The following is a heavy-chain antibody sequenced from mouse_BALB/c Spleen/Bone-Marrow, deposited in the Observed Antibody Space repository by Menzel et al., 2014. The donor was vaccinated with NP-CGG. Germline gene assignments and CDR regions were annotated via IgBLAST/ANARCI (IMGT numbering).Heavy chain of an antibody. CDR3: ARSLLRLQNAMDY. D-gene: IGHD1-2*01. CDR2: INPGSGGT. V-gene: IGHV1-54*01. J-gene: IGHJ4*01. CDR1: GYAFTNYL. Sequence: VKLMESGAELVRPGTSVKVSCKASGYAFTNYLIEWVKQRPGQGLEWIGVINPGSGGTNYNEKFKGKATLTADKSSSTAYMQLSSLTFDDSAVYFCARSLLRLQNAMDYWGQGTSVTVSS.